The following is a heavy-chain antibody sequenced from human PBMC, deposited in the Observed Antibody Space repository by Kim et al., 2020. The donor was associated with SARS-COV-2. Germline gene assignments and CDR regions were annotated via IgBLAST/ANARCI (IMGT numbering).Heavy chain of an antibody. CDR2: IYYSGST. D-gene: IGHD5-12*01. CDR1: GGSISSGDYY. CDR3: VGVDIVATRFLH. J-gene: IGHJ4*02. V-gene: IGHV4-30-4*01. Sequence: SETLSLTCTVSGGSISSGDYYWSWIRQPPGKGLEWIGYIYYSGSTYYNPSLKSRVTISVDTSKNQISLKLSSVTAADTAVYYCVGVDIVATRFLHWGQGTLVTVSS.